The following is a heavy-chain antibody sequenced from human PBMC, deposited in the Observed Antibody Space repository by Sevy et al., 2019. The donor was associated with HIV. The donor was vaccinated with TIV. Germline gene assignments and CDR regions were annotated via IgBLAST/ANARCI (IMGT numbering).Heavy chain of an antibody. CDR3: ARASKWELLRLTAFDI. D-gene: IGHD1-26*01. CDR2: ISSNGGST. CDR1: GFTFSSYA. Sequence: GGSLRLSCAASGFTFSSYAMHWVRQAPGKVLEYVSAISSNGGSTYYANSVKGRFTISRDNSKNTLYLQMGSLRAEDMAVYYCARASKWELLRLTAFDIWGQGTMVTVSS. J-gene: IGHJ3*02. V-gene: IGHV3-64*01.